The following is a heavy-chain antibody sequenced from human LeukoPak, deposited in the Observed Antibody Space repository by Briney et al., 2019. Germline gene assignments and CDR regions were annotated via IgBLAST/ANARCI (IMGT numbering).Heavy chain of an antibody. D-gene: IGHD3-3*01. V-gene: IGHV3-48*01. CDR3: ARDSITIFGVVNPFDY. CDR1: GFTFSSYS. Sequence: GGSLRLSCAASGFTFSSYSMNWVRQAPGKGLEWVSYISSSSSTIYYADSVKGRFTISRDNAKNSLYLQMYSLRAEDTAVYYCARDSITIFGVVNPFDYWGQGTLVTASS. CDR2: ISSSSSTI. J-gene: IGHJ4*02.